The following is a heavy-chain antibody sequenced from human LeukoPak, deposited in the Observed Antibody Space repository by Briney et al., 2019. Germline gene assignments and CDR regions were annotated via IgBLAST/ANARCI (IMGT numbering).Heavy chain of an antibody. CDR2: ISSSGSTI. J-gene: IGHJ6*02. Sequence: PGGSLRLSCAASGFTFSDYYMSWIRQAPGKGLEWVSYISSSGSTIYYADSVKGRFTISRDNAKNSLYLQMNSLRAEDTAVYYCARGDYGDYVPMYYYGMDVWGQGTTVTVSS. CDR3: ARGDYGDYVPMYYYGMDV. V-gene: IGHV3-11*01. CDR1: GFTFSDYY. D-gene: IGHD4-17*01.